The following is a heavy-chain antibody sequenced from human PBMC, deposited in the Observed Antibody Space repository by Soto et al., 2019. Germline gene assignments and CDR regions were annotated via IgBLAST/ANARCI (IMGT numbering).Heavy chain of an antibody. D-gene: IGHD1-26*01. J-gene: IGHJ4*02. CDR2: INGGKANT. V-gene: IGHV1-3*01. CDR1: RYTFTMST. CDR3: AVQRSDYYKHFDY. Sequence: ASLKLSLTDSRYTFTMSTIPSVRQAPGQRLEWMGWINGGKANTTHSHQFQGTATITRHTPANIANMELSSLRSEDTAVYYCAVQRSDYYKHFDYWAQGFLVAATS.